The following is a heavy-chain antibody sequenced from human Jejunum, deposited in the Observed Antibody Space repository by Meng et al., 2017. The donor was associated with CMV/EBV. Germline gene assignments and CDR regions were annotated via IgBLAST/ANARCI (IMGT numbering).Heavy chain of an antibody. CDR3: ARDLPGGTKGTWLDL. CDR1: GYIFNNYG. CDR2: ISAHDYDT. V-gene: IGHV1-18*01. D-gene: IGHD1-14*01. J-gene: IGHJ5*02. Sequence: QVQLVQLGAEVKKPGDSVKVSCKASGYIFNNYGVRWVRQAPGQGPEWMGWISAHDYDTSHAPKFQGRVTVTADRPTATAYMELRSLRSDDTAVYYCARDLPGGTKGTWLDLWGQGTLVTVSS.